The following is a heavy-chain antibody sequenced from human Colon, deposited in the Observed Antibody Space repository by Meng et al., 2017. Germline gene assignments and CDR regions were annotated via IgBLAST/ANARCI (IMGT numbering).Heavy chain of an antibody. V-gene: IGHV3-11*01. CDR3: ARDGTYRRFDS. J-gene: IGHJ5*01. CDR2: ISRGGSTI. Sequence: VERVEFGGGLVRPGGSLRLFWVASGFSFSDDHMTWIRQAPGKGLEWVSYISRGGSTIYYADSVKGRFTISRDDAKNSLYLQMNSLRAEDTAVYYCARDGTYRRFDSWGQGTLVTVSS. D-gene: IGHD3-16*01. CDR1: GFSFSDDH.